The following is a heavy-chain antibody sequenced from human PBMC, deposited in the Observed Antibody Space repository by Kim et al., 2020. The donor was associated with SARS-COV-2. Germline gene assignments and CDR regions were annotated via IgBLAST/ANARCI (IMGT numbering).Heavy chain of an antibody. D-gene: IGHD3-16*02. CDR2: INHSGST. CDR3: ARGHAGLHDYVWGSYRPNNETRFDY. CDR1: GGSFSGYY. J-gene: IGHJ4*02. V-gene: IGHV4-34*01. Sequence: SETLSLTCAVYGGSFSGYYWSWIRQPPGKGLEWIGEINHSGSTNYNPSLKSRVTISVDTSKNQFSLKLSSVTAADTAVYYCARGHAGLHDYVWGSYRPNNETRFDYWGQGTLVTVSS.